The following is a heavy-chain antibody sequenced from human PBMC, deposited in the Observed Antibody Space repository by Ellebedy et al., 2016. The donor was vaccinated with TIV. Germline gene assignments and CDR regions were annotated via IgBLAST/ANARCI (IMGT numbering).Heavy chain of an antibody. CDR3: ARDTRGDFDWLGREDYYYGMDV. J-gene: IGHJ6*02. V-gene: IGHV1-18*04. CDR1: GYTFTSYG. CDR2: ISAYNGNT. Sequence: ASVKVSCXASGYTFTSYGSSCVRHAPGQALVGMGWISAYNGNTNYAQKFQGRVTMTTDTSTSTAYMELRSLRSDDTAVYYCARDTRGDFDWLGREDYYYGMDVWGQGTTVTVSS. D-gene: IGHD3-9*01.